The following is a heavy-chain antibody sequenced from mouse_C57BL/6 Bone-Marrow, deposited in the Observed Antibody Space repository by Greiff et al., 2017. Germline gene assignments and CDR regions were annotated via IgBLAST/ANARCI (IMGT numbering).Heavy chain of an antibody. J-gene: IGHJ3*01. CDR1: GFNIKDDY. CDR3: TTGYGLFAY. V-gene: IGHV14-4*01. Sequence: VQLQQSGAELVRPGASVKLSCTASGFNIKDDYMHWVKQRPEQGLEWIGWIDPANGDTEYASKFQGKATITADTSSNTAYLQLSSLTSEDTAVYYCTTGYGLFAYWGQGTLVTVTA. D-gene: IGHD1-1*02. CDR2: IDPANGDT.